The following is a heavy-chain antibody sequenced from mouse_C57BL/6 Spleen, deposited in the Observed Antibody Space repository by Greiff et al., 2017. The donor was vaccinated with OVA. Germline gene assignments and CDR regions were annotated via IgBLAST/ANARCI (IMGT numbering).Heavy chain of an antibody. CDR3: TRGAYYSNYEYFDV. Sequence: EVQVVESGEGLVKPGGSLKLSCAASGFTFSSYAMSWVRQTPEKRLEWVAYISSGGDYIYYADTVKGRFTISRDNARNTLYLQMSSLKSEDTAMYYCTRGAYYSNYEYFDVWGTGTTVTVSS. CDR2: ISSGGDYI. D-gene: IGHD2-5*01. J-gene: IGHJ1*03. CDR1: GFTFSSYA. V-gene: IGHV5-9-1*02.